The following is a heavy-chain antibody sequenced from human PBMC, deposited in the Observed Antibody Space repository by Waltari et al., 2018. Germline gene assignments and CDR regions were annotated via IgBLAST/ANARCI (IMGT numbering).Heavy chain of an antibody. V-gene: IGHV1-69*01. CDR2: IIPIFGTA. J-gene: IGHJ4*02. D-gene: IGHD3-10*01. Sequence: QVQLVQSGAEVKKPGSSVKVSCKASGGTFSSYAISWVRQAPGPGLEWMGGIIPIFGTANDAQKFQGRVTITADESTSTAYMELSSLRSEDTAVYYCARGERSLWFGELLDYFDYWGQGTLVTVSS. CDR1: GGTFSSYA. CDR3: ARGERSLWFGELLDYFDY.